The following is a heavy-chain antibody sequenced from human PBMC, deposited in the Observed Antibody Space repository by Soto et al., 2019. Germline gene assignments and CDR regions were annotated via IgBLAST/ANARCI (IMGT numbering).Heavy chain of an antibody. V-gene: IGHV4-61*01. D-gene: IGHD6-13*01. CDR3: ARDEGSAAAGNYYYGMDV. Sequence: SETLSLTCTVSGGSVSSGSYYWSWIRQPPGKGLEWIGYIYYSGSTNYNPSLKSRVTISVGTSKNQFSLKLSSVTAADTAVYYCARDEGSAAAGNYYYGMDVWGQGTTVTVSS. CDR1: GGSVSSGSYY. CDR2: IYYSGST. J-gene: IGHJ6*02.